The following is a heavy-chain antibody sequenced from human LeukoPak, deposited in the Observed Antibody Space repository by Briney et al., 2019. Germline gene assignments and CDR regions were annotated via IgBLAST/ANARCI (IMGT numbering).Heavy chain of an antibody. CDR1: GFIFSSYA. J-gene: IGHJ4*02. D-gene: IGHD2-2*01. CDR2: IDSSGGVT. Sequence: GGSLRLSCTASGFIFSSYAMTWVRQAPGKGLEWVSGIDSSGGVTYYAESVRGRFTISRDNAKNSLYLQMNSLRAEDTAVYYCASSLAAAMTPYQDYWGQGTLVTVSS. V-gene: IGHV3-23*05. CDR3: ASSLAAAMTPYQDY.